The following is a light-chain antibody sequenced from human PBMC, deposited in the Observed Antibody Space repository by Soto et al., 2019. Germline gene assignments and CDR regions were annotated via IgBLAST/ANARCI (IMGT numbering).Light chain of an antibody. J-gene: IGLJ2*01. Sequence: QLVLTQPPSVSGAPGQRVTISCAGSSSNIGTGYDVHWYQQLPGTAPKLLMSGNNNRPSGVPDRFSGSKSGTSASLAIAGLQAEDEADYHCQSYDSSLSGSVVFGGGTQLTVL. CDR2: GNN. CDR3: QSYDSSLSGSVV. V-gene: IGLV1-40*01. CDR1: SSNIGTGYD.